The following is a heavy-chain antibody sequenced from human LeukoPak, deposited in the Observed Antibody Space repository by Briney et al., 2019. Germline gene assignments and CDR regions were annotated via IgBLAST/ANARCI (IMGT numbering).Heavy chain of an antibody. Sequence: GRSLRLSCAASGFTFSSYGMHWVRQAPGKGLEWVAVISYDGSNKYYADSVKGRFTISRVNSKNTLYLQINSLRAEDTAVYYCAKDSGGYGDSLHFDYWGQGTLVTVSS. V-gene: IGHV3-30*18. J-gene: IGHJ4*02. CDR3: AKDSGGYGDSLHFDY. CDR2: ISYDGSNK. CDR1: GFTFSSYG. D-gene: IGHD4-17*01.